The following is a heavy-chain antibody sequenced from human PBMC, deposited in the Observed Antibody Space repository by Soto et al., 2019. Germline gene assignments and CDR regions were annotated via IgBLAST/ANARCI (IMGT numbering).Heavy chain of an antibody. V-gene: IGHV3-48*02. D-gene: IGHD2-2*01. J-gene: IGHJ6*02. CDR3: ARDSYCSSTSCYYYYYGMDV. CDR1: GFTFSSYS. CDR2: ISSSSSTI. Sequence: GGSLRLSCAASGFTFSSYSMNLVRQAPGKGLEWVSYISSSSSTIYYADSVKGRFTISRDNAKNSLYLQMNSLRDEDTAVYYCARDSYCSSTSCYYYYYGMDVWGQGTTVTVSS.